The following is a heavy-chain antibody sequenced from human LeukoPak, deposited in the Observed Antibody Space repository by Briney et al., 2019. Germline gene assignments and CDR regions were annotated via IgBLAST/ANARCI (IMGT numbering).Heavy chain of an antibody. CDR1: GGSFSGYY. CDR2: INHSGST. Sequence: SETLSLTCAVYGGSFSGYYWSWIRQPPGKGLEWIGEINHSGSTNYNPSLKSRVTISVDTSKNQFSLKLSSVTAADTAVYYCARSMASSYYYDSSGCYYGYNWFDPWGQGTLVTVSS. CDR3: ARSMASSYYYDSSGCYYGYNWFDP. J-gene: IGHJ5*02. V-gene: IGHV4-34*01. D-gene: IGHD3-22*01.